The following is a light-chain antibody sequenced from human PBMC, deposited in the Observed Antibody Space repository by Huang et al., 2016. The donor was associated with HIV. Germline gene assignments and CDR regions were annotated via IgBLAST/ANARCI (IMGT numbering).Light chain of an antibody. CDR2: APS. CDR3: QHYNDWPRT. J-gene: IGKJ2*01. Sequence: EIVMTQSPATLSVSPGETVALSCRAIQSLSGYLAWYQHKPGQTPRLLIYAPSIRAAGGPGRFSGSGSGSEFTLTISSLLSEDSAVYYCQHYNDWPRTFGQGTKLEIK. CDR1: QSLSGY. V-gene: IGKV3D-15*01.